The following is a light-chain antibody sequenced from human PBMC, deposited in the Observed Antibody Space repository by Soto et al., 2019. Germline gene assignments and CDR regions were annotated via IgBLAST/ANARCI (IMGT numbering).Light chain of an antibody. CDR1: QTINYY. Sequence: DIQMTQSPSSLSASVGDSVTITCQASQTINYYLNRYQQKPGKAPELLIYDASNLETGVPSKFSGSGFGTYFTFTVSNLQPEDIATYYCQQYEDLPRTFGQGTKVEIK. CDR2: DAS. J-gene: IGKJ1*01. V-gene: IGKV1-33*01. CDR3: QQYEDLPRT.